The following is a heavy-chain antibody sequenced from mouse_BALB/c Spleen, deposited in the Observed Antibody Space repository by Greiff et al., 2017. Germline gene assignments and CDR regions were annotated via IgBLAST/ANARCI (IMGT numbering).Heavy chain of an antibody. Sequence: EVNLVESGGGLVKPGGSLKLSCAASGFTFSSYAMSWVRQTPEKRLEWVATISSGGSYTYYPDSVKGRFTISRDNAKNTLYLQMSSLRSEDTAMYYCARLGKGDAMDYWGQGTSVTVSS. D-gene: IGHD4-1*01. CDR1: GFTFSSYA. V-gene: IGHV5-9-3*01. CDR2: ISSGGSYT. J-gene: IGHJ4*01. CDR3: ARLGKGDAMDY.